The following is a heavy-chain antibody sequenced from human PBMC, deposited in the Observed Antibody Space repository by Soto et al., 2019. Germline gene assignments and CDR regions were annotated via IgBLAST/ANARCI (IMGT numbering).Heavy chain of an antibody. D-gene: IGHD3-10*01. CDR2: ISTYTGNT. J-gene: IGHJ6*02. V-gene: IGHV1-18*01. CDR3: ARGYYYGSGRPTPGGMDV. CDR1: GYTFTNYD. Sequence: QVHLVQSGAEVKKPGASVKVSCKPSGYTFTNYDINWVRQAPGQGLEWMGWISTYTGNTNYAQKLQGRVTMTTDTSTSTAYMELRSLRSDDTAVYYCARGYYYGSGRPTPGGMDVWGQGTTVTVSS.